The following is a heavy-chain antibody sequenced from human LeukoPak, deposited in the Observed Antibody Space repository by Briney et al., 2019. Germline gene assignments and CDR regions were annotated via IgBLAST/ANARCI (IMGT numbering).Heavy chain of an antibody. Sequence: PRRSLRLSCAASGFTFSSYAMHWVRQAPGKRLEWVAVISYDGSNKYYADSVKGRFTISRDNSKNTLYLQMNSLRAEDTAVYYCAREDVEIDAFDIWGQGTMVTVSS. CDR2: ISYDGSNK. CDR1: GFTFSSYA. V-gene: IGHV3-30-3*01. CDR3: AREDVEIDAFDI. D-gene: IGHD5-24*01. J-gene: IGHJ3*02.